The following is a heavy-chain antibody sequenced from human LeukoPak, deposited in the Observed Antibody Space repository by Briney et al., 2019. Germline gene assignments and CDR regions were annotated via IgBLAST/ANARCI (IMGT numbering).Heavy chain of an antibody. CDR2: IYPGDSDT. Sequence: HGESLKISCKGSGYSFTSYWIGWVRQMPGKGLEWMGIIYPGDSDTRYSPSFQGQVTISADKSISTAYMQWSSLKASDTAMYYCARNVIVGATKSAFDIWGQGTMVTVSS. J-gene: IGHJ3*02. V-gene: IGHV5-51*01. CDR1: GYSFTSYW. D-gene: IGHD1-26*01. CDR3: ARNVIVGATKSAFDI.